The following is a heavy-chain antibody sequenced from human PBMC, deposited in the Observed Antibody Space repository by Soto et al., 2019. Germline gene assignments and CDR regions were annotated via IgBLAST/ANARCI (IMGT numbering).Heavy chain of an antibody. V-gene: IGHV3-23*01. D-gene: IGHD4-17*01. Sequence: GGSLRLSCAASGFTFSSYAMSWVRQAPGKGLKWISSISGIGTSTYYADSVKGRFTISRDNSKNTMYLQMNSLRAEDTALYFCAKENTPDYGDYVDYWGQGTLVTVSS. CDR3: AKENTPDYGDYVDY. CDR2: ISGIGTST. J-gene: IGHJ4*02. CDR1: GFTFSSYA.